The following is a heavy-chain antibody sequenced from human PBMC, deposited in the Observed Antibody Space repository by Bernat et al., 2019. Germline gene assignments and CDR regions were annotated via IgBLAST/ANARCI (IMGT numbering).Heavy chain of an antibody. J-gene: IGHJ4*02. CDR3: ASSWMCKHRRQHPCLDY. V-gene: IGHV6-1*01. CDR1: GDSVFCNSAA. CDR2: TYYRSKWYN. Sequence: QVQLQQSGPGLVKPSQTLSLTCAISGDSVFCNSAAWNCIRQSPSRGLDWLVRTYYRSKWYNDYAVSVKSVITINPDTSKNQYNMQLNSVTRVETAVYDWASSWMCKHRRQHPCLDYWGQGTLVTVSS. D-gene: IGHD1-1*01.